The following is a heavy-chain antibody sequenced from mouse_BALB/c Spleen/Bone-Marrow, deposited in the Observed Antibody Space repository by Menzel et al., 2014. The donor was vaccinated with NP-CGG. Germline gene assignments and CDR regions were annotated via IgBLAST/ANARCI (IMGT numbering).Heavy chain of an antibody. J-gene: IGHJ2*01. CDR3: ARDMGGLLFDS. CDR1: GFTFTDYY. Sequence: EVKLMESGGGLVQPGGSLRLSCATSGFTFTDYYMNWVRQPPGKALEWLVFIRNKANGYTTEYSASVKGRFTISRDNSQGILYLQMNTLRAEDSATYFCARDMGGLLFDSWGQGTTLTVSS. V-gene: IGHV7-3*02. CDR2: IRNKANGYTT. D-gene: IGHD1-1*01.